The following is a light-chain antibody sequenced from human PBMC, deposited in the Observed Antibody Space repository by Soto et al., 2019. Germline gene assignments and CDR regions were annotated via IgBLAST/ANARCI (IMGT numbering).Light chain of an antibody. CDR3: CSYAGSHTVV. Sequence: QSVLTQPPSASGSPGQSVTISCTGTSSDVGGYNYVSWYQQQSGKAPKLMIYEVSKRPSGVPDRFSGSKSSNTACLTVSGLQPEDEAAYTCCSYAGSHTVVFGGGTNLTVL. V-gene: IGLV2-8*01. CDR2: EVS. CDR1: SSDVGGYNY. J-gene: IGLJ2*01.